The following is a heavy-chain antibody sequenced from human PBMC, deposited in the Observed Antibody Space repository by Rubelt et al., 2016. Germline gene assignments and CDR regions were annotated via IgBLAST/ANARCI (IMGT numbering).Heavy chain of an antibody. Sequence: QVQLQQWGAGLLKPSETLSLTCAVYGGSFSGYYWSWIRQPPGKGLEWIGEINHSGSTNYNPSLKSRVTISVDTSKTQFALKLSSVTAADTAVYDFASRGRYYGSGSYPPRTGIVDYWGQGTLVTVSS. CDR1: GGSFSGYY. D-gene: IGHD3-10*01. V-gene: IGHV4-34*01. CDR2: INHSGST. CDR3: ASRGRYYGSGSYPPRTGIVDY. J-gene: IGHJ4*02.